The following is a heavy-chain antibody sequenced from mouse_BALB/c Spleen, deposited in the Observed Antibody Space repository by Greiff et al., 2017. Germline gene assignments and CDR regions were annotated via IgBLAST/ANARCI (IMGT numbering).Heavy chain of an antibody. J-gene: IGHJ4*01. D-gene: IGHD1-2*01. V-gene: IGHV1-69*02. CDR1: GYTFTSYW. Sequence: QVQLQQPGAELVKPGASVKLSCKASGYTFTSYWMHWVKQRPGQGLEWIGEIDPSDSYTNYNQKFKGKATLTVDKSSSTAYMQLSSLTSEDSAVYYCARRLITTATGAMDYWGQGTSVTVSS. CDR3: ARRLITTATGAMDY. CDR2: IDPSDSYT.